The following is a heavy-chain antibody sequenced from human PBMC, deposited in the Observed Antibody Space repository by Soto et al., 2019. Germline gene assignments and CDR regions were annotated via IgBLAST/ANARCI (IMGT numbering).Heavy chain of an antibody. J-gene: IGHJ4*02. CDR3: ARHSFEGSSWYYPLDY. CDR1: GGSINSSKY. CDR2: ISYGGST. Sequence: PSETLSLTCSVSGGSINSSKYWAWVRQSPGRGLEWIGTISYGGSTYYNPSLKSRVTISVDASKNHFALRLISATAADTSTYFCARHSFEGSSWYYPLDYWGPGTLVTVSS. D-gene: IGHD6-13*01. V-gene: IGHV4-39*02.